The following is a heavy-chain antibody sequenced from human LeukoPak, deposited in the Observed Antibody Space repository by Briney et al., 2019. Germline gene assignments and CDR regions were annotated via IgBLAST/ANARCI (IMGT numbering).Heavy chain of an antibody. CDR1: GFAFSRYG. V-gene: IGHV3-33*01. D-gene: IGHD2-15*01. CDR2: IWDDGSNQ. J-gene: IGHJ4*02. Sequence: PGGSLRLSCAASGFAFSRYGMHWVRQAPGKGLEWVAVIWDDGSNQKYADSVKGRFTISRDNSKNTLYLQMNSLRAEDTAVYYCASASCSGSSCYSGYFDYWGQGTLVTASS. CDR3: ASASCSGSSCYSGYFDY.